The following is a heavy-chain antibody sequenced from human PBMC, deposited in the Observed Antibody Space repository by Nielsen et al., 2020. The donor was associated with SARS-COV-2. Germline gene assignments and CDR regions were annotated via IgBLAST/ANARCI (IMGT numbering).Heavy chain of an antibody. D-gene: IGHD6-25*01. CDR2: ISYDVGSK. J-gene: IGHJ4*02. Sequence: GESLKISCAASGFTFSSYAMHWVRQAPGKGLEWVAAISYDVGSKFYAGSVKGRFTISRDTSKNTLYLQMNSLRVEDTAVYYCTRAPYSSGDFDFWGQGTLVTVSS. V-gene: IGHV3-30-3*01. CDR3: TRAPYSSGDFDF. CDR1: GFTFSSYA.